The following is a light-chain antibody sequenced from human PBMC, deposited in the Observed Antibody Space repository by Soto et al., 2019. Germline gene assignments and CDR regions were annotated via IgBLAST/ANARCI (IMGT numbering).Light chain of an antibody. V-gene: IGLV2-8*01. J-gene: IGLJ3*02. CDR3: SSYAGSNTWV. CDR1: SSDVGAYNY. CDR2: EVN. Sequence: QSVLTQPPSASGSPGQSVTISCTGTSSDVGAYNYVSWYRQHPGKAPKLLIFEVNSRPSGVPDRFSGSKSGNMASLTVSGLQAEDESHYYCSSYAGSNTWVFGGGTKVTVL.